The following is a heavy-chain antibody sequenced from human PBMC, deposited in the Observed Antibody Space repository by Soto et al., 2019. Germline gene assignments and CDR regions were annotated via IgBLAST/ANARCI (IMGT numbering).Heavy chain of an antibody. V-gene: IGHV1-69*12. CDR3: AQTLGLAVAGPGRFDL. J-gene: IGHJ2*01. CDR1: GGTFSTYA. D-gene: IGHD6-19*01. Sequence: QVQLVQSGAEVRKPGSSVKASCKASGGTFSTYAISWVRQAPGQGLEWMGGIIPLFGTANYAQKFQGRVTITADESTTTAYMGLSSLRSEDTAVYYCAQTLGLAVAGPGRFDLWGRGTLITVSS. CDR2: IIPLFGTA.